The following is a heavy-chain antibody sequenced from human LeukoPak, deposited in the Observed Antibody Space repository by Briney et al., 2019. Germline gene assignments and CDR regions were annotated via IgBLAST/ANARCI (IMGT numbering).Heavy chain of an antibody. D-gene: IGHD2-2*01. CDR2: IIPIFGTA. CDR1: GGTFSSYA. J-gene: IGHJ6*03. V-gene: IGHV1-69*05. Sequence: ASVKVSFKFSGGTFSSYAISWVRRAPGQALEWMGGIIPIFGTANYAQKFQGRVTITTDESTSTAYMELSSLRSEDTAVYYCARETRDIVVVPAANYYYYYMDVWGKGATVTVSS. CDR3: ARETRDIVVVPAANYYYYYMDV.